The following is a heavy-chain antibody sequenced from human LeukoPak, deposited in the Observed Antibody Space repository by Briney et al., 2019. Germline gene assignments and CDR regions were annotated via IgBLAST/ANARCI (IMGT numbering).Heavy chain of an antibody. V-gene: IGHV4-39*07. J-gene: IGHJ6*03. D-gene: IGHD6-13*01. CDR3: ASLVAAAGIYYMDV. Sequence: PSETLSLTCTVSGGSISSSSYYWGWIRQPPGKGLEWIGSIYYSGSTYYNPSLKSRVTISVDTSKNQFSLKLSSVTAADTAVYYCASLVAAAGIYYMDVWGKGTTVTVSS. CDR2: IYYSGST. CDR1: GGSISSSSYY.